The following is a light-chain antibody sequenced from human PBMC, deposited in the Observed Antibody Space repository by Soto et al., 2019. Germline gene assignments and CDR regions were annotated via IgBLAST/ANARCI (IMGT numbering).Light chain of an antibody. CDR1: QAIRND. CDR2: AAS. J-gene: IGKJ1*01. V-gene: IGKV1-16*01. Sequence: DIQMTQSPSSLSASVGDRITITCRASQAIRNDLAWFQQTPGKAPKRLIYAASTLHSGVPSRFSGSGSGTDFTLTISSLQPDDFATYYCQHYNSYSEAFGQGTKVDIK. CDR3: QHYNSYSEA.